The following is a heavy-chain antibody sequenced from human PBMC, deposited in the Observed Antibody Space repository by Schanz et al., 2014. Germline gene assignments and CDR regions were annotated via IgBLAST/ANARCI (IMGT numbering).Heavy chain of an antibody. V-gene: IGHV1-69*04. Sequence: QVQLVQSGGEMKKPGSPVKVSCKSSGGTFSSFGINWVRQAPGQGLEWMGRIIPIHGIVNYAQRFQDRVRITADKSTSTAYMELSSLRSDDTAVYYCARGGGPEDVFDIWGQGTILTVSS. CDR2: IIPIHGIV. CDR1: GGTFSSFG. CDR3: ARGGGPEDVFDI. J-gene: IGHJ3*02. D-gene: IGHD5-12*01.